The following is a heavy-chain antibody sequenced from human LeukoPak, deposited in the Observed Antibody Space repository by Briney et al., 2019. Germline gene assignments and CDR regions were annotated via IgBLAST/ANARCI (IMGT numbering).Heavy chain of an antibody. CDR1: GFTFSNYA. CDR3: ARDPARYCSSTSCYASEYFDL. V-gene: IGHV3-21*01. D-gene: IGHD2-2*01. CDR2: ISRSSSHI. Sequence: GGSLRLSCAASGFTFSNYAMYWVRQAPGTGLEWVSSISRSSSHIYYADSVRGRFTISRDNAKNSLYLQMNSLRAEDTAVYYCARDPARYCSSTSCYASEYFDLWGRGTLVTVSS. J-gene: IGHJ2*01.